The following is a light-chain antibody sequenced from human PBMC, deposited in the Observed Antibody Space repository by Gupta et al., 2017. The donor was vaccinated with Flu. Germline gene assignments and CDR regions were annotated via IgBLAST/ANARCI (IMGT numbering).Light chain of an antibody. Sequence: TVALTWASRTGAITTNYYPNWIQQRPGPAPRALIYRTTNKHSWIPARFSGSLLGGKAALSMSGVQPEDEADYYCLIYYGGKHGVFGGGTRLTVL. CDR3: LIYYGGKHGV. J-gene: IGLJ2*01. V-gene: IGLV7-43*01. CDR1: TGAITTNYY. CDR2: RTT.